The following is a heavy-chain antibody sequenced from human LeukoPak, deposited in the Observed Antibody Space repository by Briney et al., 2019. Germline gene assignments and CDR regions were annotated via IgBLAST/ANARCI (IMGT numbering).Heavy chain of an antibody. V-gene: IGHV4-34*01. CDR1: GGSFSGYY. Sequence: SETLSLTCAVYGGSFSGYYWSWIRQPPGKGLEWIGETNHSGSTNYNPSLKSRVTISVDTSKNQFSLKLSSVTAADTAVYYCARFITVTRGAFDPWGQGTLVTVSS. J-gene: IGHJ5*02. D-gene: IGHD4-17*01. CDR3: ARFITVTRGAFDP. CDR2: TNHSGST.